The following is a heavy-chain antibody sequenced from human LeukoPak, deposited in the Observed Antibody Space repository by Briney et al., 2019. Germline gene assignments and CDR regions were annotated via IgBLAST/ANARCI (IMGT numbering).Heavy chain of an antibody. CDR1: GGSISSYY. V-gene: IGHV4-59*08. CDR2: IYYSGST. D-gene: IGHD3-22*01. CDR3: ARHGDYYDSSGYLDY. Sequence: SETLSLTCTVSGGSISSYYWSWIRQPPGKGLEWIGYIYYSGSTNYNPSLKSRVTISVDTSKNQFSLKLSSVTAADTAVYYCARHGDYYDSSGYLDYWGQGTLVSVSS. J-gene: IGHJ4*02.